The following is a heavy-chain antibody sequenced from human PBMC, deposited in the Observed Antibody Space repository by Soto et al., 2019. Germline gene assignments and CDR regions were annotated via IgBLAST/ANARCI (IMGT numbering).Heavy chain of an antibody. CDR3: AKRPYDYDSSGYIVY. Sequence: RXYCAASGFTFSSYAMSWVRQAPGKGLEWVSAISGSGGSTYYADSVKGRFTISRDNSKNTLYLQMNSLRAEDTAVYYCAKRPYDYDSSGYIVYWGQGTLVTGSS. D-gene: IGHD3-22*01. CDR1: GFTFSSYA. J-gene: IGHJ4*02. V-gene: IGHV3-23*01. CDR2: ISGSGGST.